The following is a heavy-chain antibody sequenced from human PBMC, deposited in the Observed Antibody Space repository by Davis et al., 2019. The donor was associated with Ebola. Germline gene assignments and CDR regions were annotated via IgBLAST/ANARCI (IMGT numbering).Heavy chain of an antibody. J-gene: IGHJ6*02. CDR3: ARVPYYYYGMDV. CDR1: GFTFSSYA. Sequence: GESLKISCAASGFTFSSYAMSWVRQAPGKGLEWVSSISSSSSYIYYADSVKGRFTISRDNAKNSLYLQMNSLRAEDTAVYYCARVPYYYYGMDVWGQGTTVTVSS. CDR2: ISSSSSYI. V-gene: IGHV3-21*01.